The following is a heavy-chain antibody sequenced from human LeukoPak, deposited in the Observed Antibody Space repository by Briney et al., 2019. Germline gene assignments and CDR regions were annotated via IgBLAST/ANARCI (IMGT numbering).Heavy chain of an antibody. J-gene: IGHJ4*02. D-gene: IGHD4-17*01. CDR1: GGFISGSY. CDR2: MYNSGST. Sequence: PSETLSLTCTVSGGFISGSYWSWIRQPPGKGLEWIAYMYNSGSTNYNPSLKSRVTISIDTSKNQFSLKLSSLNAADTAIYYCARGIESYGDYGYWGQGILVTVSS. CDR3: ARGIESYGDYGY. V-gene: IGHV4-59*01.